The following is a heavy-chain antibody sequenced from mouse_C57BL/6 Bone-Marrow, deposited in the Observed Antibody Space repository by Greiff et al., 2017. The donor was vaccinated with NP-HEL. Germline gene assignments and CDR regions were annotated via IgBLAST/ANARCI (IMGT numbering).Heavy chain of an antibody. Sequence: EVHLVESGGGLVKPGGSLKLSCAASGFTFSSYAMSWVRQTPEKRLAWVATISDGGSYTYYPDNVKGRFTISRDNAKNNLYLQMSHLKSEDTAMYYCGPSWFAYWGQGTLVTVSA. CDR2: ISDGGSYT. V-gene: IGHV5-4*01. CDR3: GPSWFAY. J-gene: IGHJ3*01. CDR1: GFTFSSYA.